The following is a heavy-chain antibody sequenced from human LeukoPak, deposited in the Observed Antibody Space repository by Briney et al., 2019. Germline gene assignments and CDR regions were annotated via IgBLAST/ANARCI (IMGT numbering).Heavy chain of an antibody. CDR2: ISSSSSYI. CDR3: AREGYSSSGVYYGMDV. J-gene: IGHJ6*02. CDR1: GFTFSSYS. Sequence: GGSLRLSCAASGFTFSSYSMNWVRQAPGKGLEWVSSISSSSSYIYYADSVKGRFTISRDNAKNSLYLKMNSLRAEDTAVYYCAREGYSSSGVYYGMDVWGQGTTVTVSS. D-gene: IGHD6-6*01. V-gene: IGHV3-21*01.